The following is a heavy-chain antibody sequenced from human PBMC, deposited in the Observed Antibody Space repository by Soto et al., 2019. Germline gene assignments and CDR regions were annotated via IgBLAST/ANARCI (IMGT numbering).Heavy chain of an antibody. CDR2: IYYSGST. V-gene: IGHV4-59*01. J-gene: IGHJ4*02. CDR3: ARLFVSSGYYFDY. CDR1: GGSISSYY. Sequence: PSETLSLTCTVSGGSISSYYWSWIRQPPGKGLEWIGYIYYSGSTNYNPSLKSRVTISVDTSKNQFSLKLSSVTAADTAVYYCARLFVSSGYYFDYWGQGTLVTVSS. D-gene: IGHD3-22*01.